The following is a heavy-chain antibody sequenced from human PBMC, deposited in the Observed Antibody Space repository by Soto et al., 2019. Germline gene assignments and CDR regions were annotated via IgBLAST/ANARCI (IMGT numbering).Heavy chain of an antibody. CDR3: TRGTSGSSGPLN. CDR1: GFTFSSYG. Sequence: GGSLRLSCAASGFTFSSYGMHWVRQAPGKGLEWVAVIWYVVIIKYYAASVKGRFTISNKNSKNPLFFKMNSLRVEDTAVYYCTRGTSGSSGPLNWGQETLVTVSS. CDR2: IWYVVIIK. V-gene: IGHV3-33*01. J-gene: IGHJ4*02. D-gene: IGHD3-22*01.